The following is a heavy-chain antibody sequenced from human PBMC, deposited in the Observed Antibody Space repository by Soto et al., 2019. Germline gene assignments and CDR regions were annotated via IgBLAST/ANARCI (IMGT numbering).Heavy chain of an antibody. CDR1: GFSLTTRGMT. D-gene: IGHD6-13*01. Sequence: SGPTLVNPTQTLTLTCTVSGFSLTTRGMTLGWIRQPPGKAPEWLALSTQYSPSLQSRLTFTEDTSKNQVVLTMTNMDPVDTATYYCTLKQDTSRGPIYWGQGIMVTVSS. J-gene: IGHJ4*02. CDR2: ST. CDR3: TLKQDTSRGPIY. V-gene: IGHV2-5*01.